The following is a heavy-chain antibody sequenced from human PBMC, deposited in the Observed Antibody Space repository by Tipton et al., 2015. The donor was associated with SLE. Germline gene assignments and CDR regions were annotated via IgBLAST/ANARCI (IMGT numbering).Heavy chain of an antibody. Sequence: TLSLTCTVSGGSISSYYWSWIRQPPGKGLEWIGYIYYSGSTNYNPSLKSRGTISVDTSKNQFSLKLSSVTAADTAVYYCARAGDIVVGTDWFDPWGQGTLVTVSS. J-gene: IGHJ5*02. CDR1: GGSISSYY. CDR2: IYYSGST. D-gene: IGHD2-15*01. CDR3: ARAGDIVVGTDWFDP. V-gene: IGHV4-59*01.